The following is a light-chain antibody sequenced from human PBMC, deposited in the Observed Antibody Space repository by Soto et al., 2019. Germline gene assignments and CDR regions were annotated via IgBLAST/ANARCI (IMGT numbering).Light chain of an antibody. Sequence: AIRMTQSPSSFSASTGDRVTITCRASQGISSYLAWYQQKPGKAPNLLIYAASSLQSGVPSRFSGSGSGTDFTLTISSLQPEDFETYYCQQSYSNPRTFGQGTKVDIK. CDR1: QGISSY. CDR2: AAS. J-gene: IGKJ1*01. CDR3: QQSYSNPRT. V-gene: IGKV1-8*01.